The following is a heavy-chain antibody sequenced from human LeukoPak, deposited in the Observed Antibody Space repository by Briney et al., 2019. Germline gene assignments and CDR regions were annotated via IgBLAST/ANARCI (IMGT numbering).Heavy chain of an antibody. Sequence: ESLKISCKGSGYSFTSYWIGWVRQMPGKGLEWMGIVYPGDSDTRYSPSFQGQVTISADKSISTAYLQWSSLKASDTAMYYCARRSFYSDNLGGAFDIWGQGTMVAVSS. CDR1: GYSFTSYW. J-gene: IGHJ3*02. D-gene: IGHD1-14*01. V-gene: IGHV5-51*01. CDR3: ARRSFYSDNLGGAFDI. CDR2: VYPGDSDT.